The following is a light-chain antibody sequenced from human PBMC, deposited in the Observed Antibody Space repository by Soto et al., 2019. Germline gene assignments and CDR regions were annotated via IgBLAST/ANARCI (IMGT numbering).Light chain of an antibody. CDR3: QQYNTYST. CDR1: QSISRW. CDR2: DAS. V-gene: IGKV1-5*01. Sequence: DLQMTQSPSTLSASVGARVTITCRASQSISRWLAWYQQKPGKAPNALIYDASTLRSGVPSRFTGVGSGTEFTLTISSLQPDDFATDDCQQYNTYSTFGQGTRLEIK. J-gene: IGKJ5*01.